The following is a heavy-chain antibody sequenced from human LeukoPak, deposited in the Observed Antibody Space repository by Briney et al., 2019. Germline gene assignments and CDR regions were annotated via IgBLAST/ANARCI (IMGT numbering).Heavy chain of an antibody. J-gene: IGHJ6*02. CDR2: ISYSGIS. Sequence: SETLSLTCTVSGGSISGFFWNWIRQPPGEGLEWLGYISYSGISNHNPSLQSRVSMSVDTSKNQCSLRLSSVTAADTAVYYCARGGSRQNFFSSGMDIWGQGTTVTVSS. D-gene: IGHD3-10*01. V-gene: IGHV4-59*01. CDR1: GGSISGFF. CDR3: ARGGSRQNFFSSGMDI.